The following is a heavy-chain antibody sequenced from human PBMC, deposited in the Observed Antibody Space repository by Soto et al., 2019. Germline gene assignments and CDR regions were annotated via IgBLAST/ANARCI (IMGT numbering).Heavy chain of an antibody. J-gene: IGHJ4*02. Sequence: QVQLVESGGGVVQPGRSLRLSCAASGFSFSISPMHWVRQAPGKGPEWVALISYDGTNKFYADAVKGRFTISRDNSKSTLYLEVDSLRPEDAAVYYCARDPMTSGGEHWVVNYFDSWGQGTLVTVSS. CDR1: GFSFSISP. CDR2: ISYDGTNK. CDR3: ARDPMTSGGEHWVVNYFDS. V-gene: IGHV3-30-3*01. D-gene: IGHD7-27*01.